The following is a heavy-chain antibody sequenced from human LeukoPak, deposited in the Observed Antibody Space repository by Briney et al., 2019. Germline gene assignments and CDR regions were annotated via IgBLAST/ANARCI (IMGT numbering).Heavy chain of an antibody. CDR3: ARDLLSSNRYGMDV. D-gene: IGHD1-14*01. CDR1: GFTFSSYA. V-gene: IGHV1-69*01. J-gene: IGHJ6*02. Sequence: PGGSLRLSCAASGFTFSSYAISWVRQAPGQGLEWMGGITPIFGTANYAQKFQGRVTITADESTSTAYMELSSLRSEDTAVYYCARDLLSSNRYGMDVWGQGTTVTVSS. CDR2: ITPIFGTA.